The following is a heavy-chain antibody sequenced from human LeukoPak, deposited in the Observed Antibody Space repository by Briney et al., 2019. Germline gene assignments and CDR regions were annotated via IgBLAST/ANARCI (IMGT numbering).Heavy chain of an antibody. J-gene: IGHJ3*02. CDR3: ARSDDCGDVPGAFDI. CDR2: INTNTGNP. CDR1: GYTFTSYA. V-gene: IGHV7-4-1*02. Sequence: ASVKVSCKASGYTFTSYAMNWVRQAPGQGLEWMGWINTNTGNPTYAQGLTGRFVFSLDTSVSTAYLQISSLKAEDTAVYYCARSDDCGDVPGAFDIWGQGTMVTVSS. D-gene: IGHD4-17*01.